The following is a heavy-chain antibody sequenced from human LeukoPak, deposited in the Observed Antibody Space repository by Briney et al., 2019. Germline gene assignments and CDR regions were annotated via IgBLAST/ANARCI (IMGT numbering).Heavy chain of an antibody. V-gene: IGHV4-59*01. CDR3: ARGDFCSSSSCYLRPMDV. D-gene: IGHD2-2*01. CDR1: GGPISDYY. Sequence: PSETLSLTSTVSGGPISDYYWSWIRQPPGKGLEWIGYIYYSGSTTYNPSLKSRVTMSVDTAKNQFSLKLRSVTAADTAVYYCARGDFCSSSSCYLRPMDVWGKGTTVTVSS. CDR2: IYYSGST. J-gene: IGHJ6*03.